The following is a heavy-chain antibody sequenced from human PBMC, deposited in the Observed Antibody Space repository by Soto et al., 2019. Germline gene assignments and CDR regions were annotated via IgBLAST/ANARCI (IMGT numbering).Heavy chain of an antibody. CDR2: INPGGGRT. CDR1: GYTFTSYY. CDR3: ARGPSCGGDCYLFDY. D-gene: IGHD2-21*02. Sequence: AASVKVSCQASGYTFTSYYIHWVRQAPGQGLEWVAMINPGGGRTKNAQMFQGRVTLTRDTSTGTVDMELSSLTSADTAVYYCARGPSCGGDCYLFDYWGQGSLVTVSS. J-gene: IGHJ4*02. V-gene: IGHV1-46*01.